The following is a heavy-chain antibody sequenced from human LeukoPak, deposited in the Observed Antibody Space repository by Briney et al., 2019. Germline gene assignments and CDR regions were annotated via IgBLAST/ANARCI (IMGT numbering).Heavy chain of an antibody. CDR2: IKQDGSEK. CDR3: AKDSYGSGSVAFDI. D-gene: IGHD3-10*01. CDR1: GFTFSSYW. Sequence: GGSLRLSCAASGFTFSSYWMSWVRQAPGKGLEWVANIKQDGSEKYFVDSVKGRFTISRDNSKNTLYLQMNSLRAEDTAVYYCAKDSYGSGSVAFDIWGQGTMVTVSS. J-gene: IGHJ3*02. V-gene: IGHV3-7*03.